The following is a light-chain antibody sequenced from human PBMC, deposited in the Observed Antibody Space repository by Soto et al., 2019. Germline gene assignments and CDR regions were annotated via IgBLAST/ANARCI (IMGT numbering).Light chain of an antibody. CDR3: QQSYSTPLT. CDR2: GAS. J-gene: IGKJ4*01. V-gene: IGKV3-15*01. Sequence: EIVMTQSPATLSVSPVEISTLSCRAIQSVSSNLAWYQQKPGQAPMLLITGASTRATGIPARFSGSGSGTEFTLTISSLQPEDFATYYCQQSYSTPLTFGGGTKVDI. CDR1: QSVSSN.